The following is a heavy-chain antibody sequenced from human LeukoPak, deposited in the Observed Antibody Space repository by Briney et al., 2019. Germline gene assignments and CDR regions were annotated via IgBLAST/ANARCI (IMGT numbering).Heavy chain of an antibody. D-gene: IGHD2-8*01. CDR2: ISDGGRPP. V-gene: IGHV3-11*01. J-gene: IGHJ4*02. CDR1: GLIFSDYY. Sequence: GGSLRLSCAASGLIFSDYYMSWIRQAPGKGLEWVSFISDGGRPPHYADSVKGRFTISRDNAKNSLYLQMNSLRDEDTAVYFCARRYCTPSSCYSDYWGQGALVTVSS. CDR3: ARRYCTPSSCYSDY.